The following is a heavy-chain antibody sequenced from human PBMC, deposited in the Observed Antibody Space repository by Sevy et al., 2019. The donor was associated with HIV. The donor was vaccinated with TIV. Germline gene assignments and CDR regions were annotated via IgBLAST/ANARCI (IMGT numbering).Heavy chain of an antibody. CDR1: GGSFSSYY. V-gene: IGHV4-34*01. D-gene: IGHD2-2*01. Sequence: ETLSLTCAVYGGSFSSYYWNWIRQSPGKGLEWIGEINHSGSTHYNPSLKSRVTISVDTSKNQFSLRLNSVTAADTAVYYCARAPPVVVVPGAPSWFDPWGQGTLVTVSS. CDR3: ARAPPVVVVPGAPSWFDP. CDR2: INHSGST. J-gene: IGHJ5*02.